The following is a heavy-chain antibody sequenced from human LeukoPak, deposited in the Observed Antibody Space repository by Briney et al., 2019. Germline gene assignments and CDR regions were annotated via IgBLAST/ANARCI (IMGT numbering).Heavy chain of an antibody. V-gene: IGHV4-59*12. CDR3: AREGHPYSSGWYSTLLFYFDY. CDR1: GGSISSYY. D-gene: IGHD6-19*01. J-gene: IGHJ4*02. CDR2: IYYSGST. Sequence: SETLSLTCTVSGGSISSYYWSWIRQPPGKGLEWIGYIYYSGSTNYNPSLKSRVTISVDTSKNQFSLKLSSVTAADTAVYYCAREGHPYSSGWYSTLLFYFDYWGQGTLVTVSS.